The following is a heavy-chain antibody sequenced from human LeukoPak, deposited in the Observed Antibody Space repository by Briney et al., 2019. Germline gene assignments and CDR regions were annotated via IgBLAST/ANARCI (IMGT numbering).Heavy chain of an antibody. J-gene: IGHJ4*02. V-gene: IGHV3-53*01. D-gene: IGHD3-22*01. CDR2: LYTGGDT. Sequence: GGSLRLSCAVSGFSVSAHYMSWVRQAPGKGLECVSFLYTGGDTYYADSVKGRFTISRDNAKNSLYLQMTSLRAEDTALYYCARVGADYYDVHLDYWGQGTLVTVSS. CDR3: ARVGADYYDVHLDY. CDR1: GFSVSAHY.